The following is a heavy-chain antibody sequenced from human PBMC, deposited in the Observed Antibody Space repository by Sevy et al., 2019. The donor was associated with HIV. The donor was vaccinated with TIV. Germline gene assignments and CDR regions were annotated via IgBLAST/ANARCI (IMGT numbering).Heavy chain of an antibody. CDR3: ANMPSYDFWSGYLSNWIDP. D-gene: IGHD3-3*01. Sequence: GGSLRLSCAASGFTFSSYAMSWVRQAPGKGLEWVSAISGSGGSTYHADSVKGRFTISRDNSKNTLYLQMNSLRAEDTAVYYRANMPSYDFWSGYLSNWIDPWGQGTLVTVSS. J-gene: IGHJ5*02. V-gene: IGHV3-23*01. CDR2: ISGSGGST. CDR1: GFTFSSYA.